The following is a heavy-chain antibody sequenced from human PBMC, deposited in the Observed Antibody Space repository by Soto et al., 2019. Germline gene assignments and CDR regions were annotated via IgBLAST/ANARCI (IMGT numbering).Heavy chain of an antibody. V-gene: IGHV4-30-4*01. J-gene: IGHJ6*02. D-gene: IGHD2-15*01. CDR3: ARDSTPHCSGGSCYSGYYYYGMDV. CDR1: GGSISSGDYY. Sequence: SETLSLTXTVSGGSISSGDYYWSWIRQPPGKGLEWIGYIYYSGSTYYNPSLKSRVTISVDTSKNQFSLKLSSVTAADTAVYYCARDSTPHCSGGSCYSGYYYYGMDVWGQGTTVTVSS. CDR2: IYYSGST.